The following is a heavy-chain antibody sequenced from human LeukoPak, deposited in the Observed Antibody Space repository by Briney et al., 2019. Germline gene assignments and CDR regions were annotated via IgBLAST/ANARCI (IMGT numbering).Heavy chain of an antibody. CDR3: AGARGDYGDYSFDY. Sequence: SETLTLTCTVSGGSISSYYWSWVRQPAGKGLEWIGRIYTSGSTNYNPSLKSRVTMSVDTSKNQFSLKLSSVTAADTAVYYCAGARGDYGDYSFDYWGQGTLVTVSS. J-gene: IGHJ4*02. CDR2: IYTSGST. D-gene: IGHD4-17*01. V-gene: IGHV4-4*07. CDR1: GGSISSYY.